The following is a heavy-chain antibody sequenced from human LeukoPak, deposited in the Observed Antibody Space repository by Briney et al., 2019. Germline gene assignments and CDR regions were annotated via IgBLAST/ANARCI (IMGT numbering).Heavy chain of an antibody. CDR3: ARDLRYCSGSTCYSGFDS. CDR2: IYSSGDT. D-gene: IGHD2-15*01. V-gene: IGHV4-4*07. Sequence: PSETLSLTCTVSGGSINTYHWSWIRQPAVKGLEWIGHIYSSGDTNYNPSLKSRVTMSVDKSRNEDSLQLTSVTAADTAVYYCARDLRYCSGSTCYSGFDSWGQGTLVTVSS. J-gene: IGHJ4*02. CDR1: GGSINTYH.